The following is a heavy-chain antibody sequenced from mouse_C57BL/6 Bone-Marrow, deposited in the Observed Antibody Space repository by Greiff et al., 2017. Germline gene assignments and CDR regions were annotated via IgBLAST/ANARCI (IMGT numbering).Heavy chain of an antibody. Sequence: VQLKQSGPELVKPGASVKIPCKASGYTFTDYNMDWVKQSHGKSLEWIGDINPNNGGTIYNQKFKGKATLTVDKSSSTAYMELRSLTSEDTAVYYCARPSHYDYDSPYYAMDYWGQGTSVTVSS. V-gene: IGHV1-18*01. CDR1: GYTFTDYN. CDR2: INPNNGGT. CDR3: ARPSHYDYDSPYYAMDY. D-gene: IGHD2-4*01. J-gene: IGHJ4*01.